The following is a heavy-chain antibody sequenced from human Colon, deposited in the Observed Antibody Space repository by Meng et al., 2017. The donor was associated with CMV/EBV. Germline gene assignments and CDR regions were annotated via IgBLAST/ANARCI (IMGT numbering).Heavy chain of an antibody. J-gene: IGHJ4*02. CDR3: TRFGRGVAGAFFDI. CDR2: ISYSGNT. D-gene: IGHD3-10*01. V-gene: IGHV4-61*01. CDR1: GGSISHNSYN. Sequence: GSLRLSCTVSGGSISHNSYNWMWIRQPPGKGLEWIVYISYSGNTNYNPSLTSRVTISVDTSKNQFSLKMRSVTAADTAMYYCTRFGRGVAGAFFDIWGQGALVTVSS.